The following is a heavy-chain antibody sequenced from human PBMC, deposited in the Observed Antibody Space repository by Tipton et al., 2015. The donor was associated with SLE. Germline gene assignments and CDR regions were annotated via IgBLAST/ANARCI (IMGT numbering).Heavy chain of an antibody. D-gene: IGHD1-26*01. Sequence: TLSLTCTVSGGSISSYYWSWIRQPPGKGLEWIGYIYYSGSTNYNPSLKSRFTISVDTSKNQFSLKLSSVTAADTAVYYCARAPGIVGARGAFDIWGQGTMVTVSS. CDR2: IYYSGST. J-gene: IGHJ3*02. CDR1: GGSISSYY. V-gene: IGHV4-59*01. CDR3: ARAPGIVGARGAFDI.